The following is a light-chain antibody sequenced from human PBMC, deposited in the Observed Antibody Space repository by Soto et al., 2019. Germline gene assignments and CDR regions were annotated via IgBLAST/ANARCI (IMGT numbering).Light chain of an antibody. CDR3: GSYTSTSTLGL. Sequence: QSALTQPASVSGSLGQSITISCTGTSSDVGGYNCVSWYQQHPGKAPKLILYDVSNRPSGVSSRFSASKSGNTASLTISGLQAEDEADYYCGSYTSTSTLGLFGGGTTLTVL. CDR1: SSDVGGYNC. CDR2: DVS. V-gene: IGLV2-14*03. J-gene: IGLJ2*01.